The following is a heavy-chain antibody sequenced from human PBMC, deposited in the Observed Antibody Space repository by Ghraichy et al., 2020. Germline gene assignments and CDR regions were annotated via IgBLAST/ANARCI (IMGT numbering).Heavy chain of an antibody. V-gene: IGHV3-48*04. D-gene: IGHD6-6*01. Sequence: GGSLRLSCAASGFTFSSYSMNWVRQAPGKGLEWVSYISSSSSTIYYADSVKGRFTISRDNAKNSLYLQMNSLRAEDTAVYYCAGPIAARPAGEYYYYYMDVWGKGTTVTVSS. CDR3: AGPIAARPAGEYYYYYMDV. J-gene: IGHJ6*03. CDR1: GFTFSSYS. CDR2: ISSSSSTI.